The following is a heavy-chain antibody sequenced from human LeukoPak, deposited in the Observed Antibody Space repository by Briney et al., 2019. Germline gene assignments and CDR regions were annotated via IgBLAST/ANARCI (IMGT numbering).Heavy chain of an antibody. V-gene: IGHV3-30*02. Sequence: QPEGSLRLSCAASGFTFSSYGMHWVRQAPGKGLEWVAFIRYDGSNKYYADSVKGRFTISRDNSKNTLYLQMNSLRAEDTAVYYCAKDARYSSSWYYFDYWGQGTLVTVSS. CDR3: AKDARYSSSWYYFDY. J-gene: IGHJ4*02. CDR2: IRYDGSNK. D-gene: IGHD6-13*01. CDR1: GFTFSSYG.